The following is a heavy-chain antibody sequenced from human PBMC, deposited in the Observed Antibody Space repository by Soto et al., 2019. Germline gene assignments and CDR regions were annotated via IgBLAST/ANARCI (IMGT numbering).Heavy chain of an antibody. CDR1: WFTFSSYE. Sequence: GGARRLSRAASWFTFSSYEMNWVRQGSGEGREGGSYIRSSGSTIYYADPVKRRFTLSRENAKNSLYLQMNSLRAEDTAVYYCARVVPAAISWFDPWGQGTLVNVSS. D-gene: IGHD2-2*02. CDR3: ARVVPAAISWFDP. J-gene: IGHJ5*02. CDR2: IRSSGSTI. V-gene: IGHV3-48*03.